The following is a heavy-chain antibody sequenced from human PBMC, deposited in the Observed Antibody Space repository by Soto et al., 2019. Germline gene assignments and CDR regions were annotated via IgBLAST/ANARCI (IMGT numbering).Heavy chain of an antibody. V-gene: IGHV4-31*03. CDR2: ISYRGSA. J-gene: IGHJ6*02. CDR3: ARRMQNYYTMGV. D-gene: IGHD2-15*01. Sequence: QVQLQESGPGLVKPSQTLSLTCTVSGGSISSGGYYWSWIRQHPGKGLEWIGYISYRGSAYYSPSLKSRVTRPVDTSKNQFSLKVNSVTAADTAVYYCARRMQNYYTMGVWGQGTTVTVSS. CDR1: GGSISSGGYY.